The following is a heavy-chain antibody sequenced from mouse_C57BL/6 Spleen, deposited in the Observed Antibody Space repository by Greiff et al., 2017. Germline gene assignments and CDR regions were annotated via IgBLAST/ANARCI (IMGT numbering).Heavy chain of an antibody. J-gene: IGHJ3*01. CDR1: GYAFSSSW. CDR3: APDPFAY. V-gene: IGHV1-82*01. CDR2: IYPGDGDT. Sequence: QVQLKQSGPELVKPGASVKISCKASGYAFSSSWMNWVKQRPGTGLEWIGRIYPGDGDTNYNGNFKGKATLTADKSSSTAYMQLSSLTAEDSAVYFCAPDPFAYWGQGTLVTVSA.